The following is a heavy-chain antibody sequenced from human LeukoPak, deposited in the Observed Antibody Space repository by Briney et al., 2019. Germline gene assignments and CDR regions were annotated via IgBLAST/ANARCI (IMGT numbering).Heavy chain of an antibody. D-gene: IGHD2-15*01. V-gene: IGHV3-11*04. J-gene: IGHJ6*03. CDR1: GFSFSDYY. CDR2: ISYGGGTK. CDR3: VRGGQCSGGSCYADYFYYYLDV. Sequence: GGSLRLSCAASGFSFSDYYINWIRQAPGKGLEWVSYISYGGGTKHYADSVKGRLTVSRDNAKNSVILQMNSLRDEDTAVYYCVRGGQCSGGSCYADYFYYYLDVWGKGTTVTVSS.